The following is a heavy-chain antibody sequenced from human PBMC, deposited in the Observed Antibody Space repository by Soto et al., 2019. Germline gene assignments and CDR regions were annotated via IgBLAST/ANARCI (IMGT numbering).Heavy chain of an antibody. D-gene: IGHD3-10*01. J-gene: IGHJ5*02. CDR2: INPNSGGT. V-gene: IGHV1-2*02. Sequence: ASVKVSCEASGYTFTGYYMHWVRQAPGQGLEWMGCINPNSGGTNYAPKFQGMVTMTRDTSISTAYMELSRLRSDDTALYYCARSGNRRVYNWFDPWGQGTLVTVSS. CDR1: GYTFTGYY. CDR3: ARSGNRRVYNWFDP.